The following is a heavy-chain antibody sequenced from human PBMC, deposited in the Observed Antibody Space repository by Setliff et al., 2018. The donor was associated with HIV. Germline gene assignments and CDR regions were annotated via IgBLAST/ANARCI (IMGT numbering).Heavy chain of an antibody. V-gene: IGHV3-33*01. CDR2: IWSDASRI. D-gene: IGHD3-3*01. Sequence: GGSLRLSCGASGFNFNNYAMHWVRQAPGKGLEWVAVIWSDASRINYGDSVKGRFTISRDNSKNTLYLQMNSLRAEDTAVYYCARDPFLAQGFWSGYYSDYWGQGTLVTVSS. J-gene: IGHJ4*02. CDR3: ARDPFLAQGFWSGYYSDY. CDR1: GFNFNNYA.